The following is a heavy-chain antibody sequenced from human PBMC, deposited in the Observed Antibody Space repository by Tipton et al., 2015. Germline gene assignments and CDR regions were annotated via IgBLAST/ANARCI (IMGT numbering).Heavy chain of an antibody. V-gene: IGHV5-51*01. Sequence: QLVQPGAEMKKPGESLKISCRASGYTFSRHWIAWVRQMPGKGPEWLGIIFPGDSDARYSPSFQGQVTISADKSVSTVYLQWNSLKASGSGMYYCARHGSIGARQNWFDPWGQGTLVTVSS. J-gene: IGHJ5*02. CDR2: IFPGDSDA. CDR3: ARHGSIGARQNWFDP. D-gene: IGHD6-6*01. CDR1: GYTFSRHW.